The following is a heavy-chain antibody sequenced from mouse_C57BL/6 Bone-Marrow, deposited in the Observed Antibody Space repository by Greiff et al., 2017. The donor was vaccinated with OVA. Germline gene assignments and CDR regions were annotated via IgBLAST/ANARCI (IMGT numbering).Heavy chain of an antibody. D-gene: IGHD2-2*01. CDR2: IYPGDGDT. CDR3: ARWEGYDRGDY. Sequence: VQRVESGAELVKPGASVKISCKASGYAFSSYWMNWVKQRPGKGLEWIGQIYPGDGDTNYNGKFKGKATLTADKSSSTAYMQLSSLTSEDSAVYFCARWEGYDRGDYWGQGTTLTVSS. V-gene: IGHV1-80*01. CDR1: GYAFSSYW. J-gene: IGHJ2*01.